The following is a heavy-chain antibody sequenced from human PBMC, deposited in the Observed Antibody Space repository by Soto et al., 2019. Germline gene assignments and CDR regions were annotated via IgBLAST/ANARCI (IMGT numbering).Heavy chain of an antibody. CDR2: IYYSGST. J-gene: IGHJ5*02. CDR1: GGSISSGGYY. D-gene: IGHD3-22*01. Sequence: PSETLSLTCTVSGGSISSGGYYWSWIRQHPGKGLEWIGHIYYSGSTYYNPSLKSRVTISVDTSKNQFSLKLSSVTAADTAVYYCAGRNYDSSGYYSNWFDPWGQGTLVTVSS. V-gene: IGHV4-31*03. CDR3: AGRNYDSSGYYSNWFDP.